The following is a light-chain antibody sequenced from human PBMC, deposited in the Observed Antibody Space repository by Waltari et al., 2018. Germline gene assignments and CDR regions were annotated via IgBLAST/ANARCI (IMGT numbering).Light chain of an antibody. J-gene: IGLJ1*01. V-gene: IGLV3-21*01. CDR1: NIGTKS. CDR2: YDS. CDR3: QVWDANNEPGL. Sequence: SYVLTQPPSVSVAPGETARITCGGNNIGTKSVNRYRQKPGQAPVLVISYDSDRPSGIPERFSGSNSGDTATLTISRVEAGDEADYYCQVWDANNEPGLFGTGTEVTV.